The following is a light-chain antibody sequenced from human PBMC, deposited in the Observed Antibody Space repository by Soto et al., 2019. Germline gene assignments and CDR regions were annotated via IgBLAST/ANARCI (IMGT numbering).Light chain of an antibody. CDR1: QTITNY. CDR2: AAS. CDR3: QQSYTTPRT. Sequence: DIQMTQSPSSLSASVGDRVTITCRASQTITNYLNWYQQKPGTAPKLLIYAASSLQSGVPSRFSGSRSGTDFTLTISGLQPADFATYYCQQSYTTPRTFGQGTKVE. J-gene: IGKJ1*01. V-gene: IGKV1-39*01.